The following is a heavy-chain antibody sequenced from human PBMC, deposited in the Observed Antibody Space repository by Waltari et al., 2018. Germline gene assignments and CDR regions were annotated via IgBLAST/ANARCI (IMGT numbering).Heavy chain of an antibody. CDR3: ARDRHDYEECYGGGRDSFDI. D-gene: IGHD3-22*01. Sequence: QVQLQESGPGLVKPSATLSLTCGVAAYSINSGYYWGWIRQSPGKGLEWSGSIYYSGTTYYNRSLKSRVTLSMDKPSNLVSLKPTSVSDADGGVYSCARDRHDYEECYGGGRDSFDIWGQGTLLTVSS. J-gene: IGHJ3*02. CDR2: IYYSGTT. CDR1: AYSINSGYY. V-gene: IGHV4-38-2*02.